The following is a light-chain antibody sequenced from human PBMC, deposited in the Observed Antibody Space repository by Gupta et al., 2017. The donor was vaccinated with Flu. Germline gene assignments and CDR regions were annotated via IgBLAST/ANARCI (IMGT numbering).Light chain of an antibody. V-gene: IGKV3-15*01. CDR3: QHYNNWPPWT. CDR1: QSVSSD. J-gene: IGKJ1*01. Sequence: TQSPATLSVSPGERVTLSCRASQSVSSDLAWYQQKPGQAPRLLIYGASTRATGIPARFRGSGSGTEFTLTISSLQSEDFAVYYCQHYNNWPPWTFGQGTKVEV. CDR2: GAS.